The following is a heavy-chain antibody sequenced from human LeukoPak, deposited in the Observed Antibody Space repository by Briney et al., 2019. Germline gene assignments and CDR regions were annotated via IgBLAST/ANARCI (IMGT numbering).Heavy chain of an antibody. CDR3: ARDSWVLGSTVGFEP. CDR2: ISAYNGNT. CDR1: GYTFTSYG. V-gene: IGHV1-18*01. J-gene: IGHJ5*02. D-gene: IGHD4-11*01. Sequence: ASVKVSCKASGYTFTSYGISWVRQAPGQGLEWMRWISAYNGNTNYAQRLQGRVTMTTDTSTSTAYMELRSLRSDDTAVYYCARDSWVLGSTVGFEPWGQGTLVTVSS.